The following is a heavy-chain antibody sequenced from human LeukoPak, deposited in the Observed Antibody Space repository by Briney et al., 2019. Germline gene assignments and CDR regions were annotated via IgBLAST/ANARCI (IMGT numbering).Heavy chain of an antibody. Sequence: GGSLRLSCAASGFTVSSNYMSWVRQAPGKGLEWVSVIYSGGSTHYADSVKGRFTISRDNSKNTLYLQMNSLRAEDTAVYYCARAYYDILTGYSHNYFDYWGQGTLVTVSS. J-gene: IGHJ4*02. CDR2: IYSGGST. D-gene: IGHD3-9*01. CDR1: GFTVSSNY. V-gene: IGHV3-53*01. CDR3: ARAYYDILTGYSHNYFDY.